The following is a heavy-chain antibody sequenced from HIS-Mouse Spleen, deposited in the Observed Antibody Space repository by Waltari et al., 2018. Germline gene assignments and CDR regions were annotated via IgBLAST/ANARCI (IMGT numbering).Heavy chain of an antibody. CDR3: ANGKIAAAGTGYFQH. D-gene: IGHD6-13*01. V-gene: IGHV4-34*01. J-gene: IGHJ1*01. CDR2: INHRGST. Sequence: QVQLQQWGAGLLKPSETLSLTCAVYGGSFSGYYWSWIRQPPGKGLEWIGEINHRGSTTYNPSLKSRVTISVDTSKNQFSLKLSSVTAADTAVYYCANGKIAAAGTGYFQHWGQGTLVTVSS. CDR1: GGSFSGYY.